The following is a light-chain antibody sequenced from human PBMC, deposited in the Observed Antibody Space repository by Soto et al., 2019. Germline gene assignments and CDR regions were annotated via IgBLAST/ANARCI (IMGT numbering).Light chain of an antibody. V-gene: IGKV1-39*01. CDR3: QQSYNTPLT. CDR1: QSISSY. J-gene: IGKJ4*01. CDR2: AAT. Sequence: DIQMTQSPSSLSASVGDRVTITCRAHQSISSYVNWYQQNPVKAPKLLIYAATTLQAGDPSRFRGSGSGTDFTLTIRSLQPEDFATYCCQQSYNTPLTFGGGTTVEIK.